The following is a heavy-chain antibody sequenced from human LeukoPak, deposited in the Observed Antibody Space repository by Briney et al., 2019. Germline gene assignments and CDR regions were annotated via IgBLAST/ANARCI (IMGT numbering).Heavy chain of an antibody. Sequence: SETLSLTCSASGDSITGYYWGWIRQPPGKGLEWIGNIYYTGNTYYNSSLKSRVTISLDTSKNQFSLQLNSVTPEDTAVYYCAREGRATTVTTDYYYYMDVWGKGTTVTVSS. CDR1: GDSITGYY. V-gene: IGHV4-39*07. CDR2: IYYTGNT. CDR3: AREGRATTVTTDYYYYMDV. D-gene: IGHD4-17*01. J-gene: IGHJ6*03.